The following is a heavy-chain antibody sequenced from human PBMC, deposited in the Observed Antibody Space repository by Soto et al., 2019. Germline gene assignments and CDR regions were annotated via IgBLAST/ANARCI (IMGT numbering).Heavy chain of an antibody. CDR3: ARWWMYATRFDP. V-gene: IGHV4-30-2*01. Sequence: SETLSLTCAVSGGSISSGDYSWSWIRQPPGKGLEWIGYIYHSGSTYYNPSLKSRVTISVDRSKNQFSLKLSSVTAADTAVYYCARWWMYATRFDPWGKGPLVTVSS. J-gene: IGHJ5*02. D-gene: IGHD2-8*01. CDR1: GGSISSGDYS. CDR2: IYHSGST.